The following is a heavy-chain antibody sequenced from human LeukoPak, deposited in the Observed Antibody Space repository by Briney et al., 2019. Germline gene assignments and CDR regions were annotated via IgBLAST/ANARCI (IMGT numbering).Heavy chain of an antibody. D-gene: IGHD2-2*02. J-gene: IGHJ4*02. CDR2: IKQDGSEK. CDR1: GFTFSSYS. CDR3: ARDYEAGYCSSTSCYIPGYSYPEAFDY. V-gene: IGHV3-7*01. Sequence: GGSLRLSCAASGFTFSSYSMSWVRQAPGKGLEWVANIKQDGSEKYYVDSVKGRFTISRDNAKNSLYLQMNSLRAEDTAVYYCARDYEAGYCSSTSCYIPGYSYPEAFDYWGQGTLVTVSS.